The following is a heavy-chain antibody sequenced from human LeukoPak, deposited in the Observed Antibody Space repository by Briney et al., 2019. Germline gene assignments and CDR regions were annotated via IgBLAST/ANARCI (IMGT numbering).Heavy chain of an antibody. V-gene: IGHV1-46*01. D-gene: IGHD3-10*01. CDR2: INPSGGST. Sequence: ASVKVSCKASGYTFSNYGISWVRQTPGQGLEWMGIINPSGGSTSYAQKFQGRVTMTRDTSTSTVYMELSSLRSEDTAVYYCARDRGITMVRGVIIGLDYWGQGTLVTVSS. J-gene: IGHJ4*02. CDR3: ARDRGITMVRGVIIGLDY. CDR1: GYTFSNYG.